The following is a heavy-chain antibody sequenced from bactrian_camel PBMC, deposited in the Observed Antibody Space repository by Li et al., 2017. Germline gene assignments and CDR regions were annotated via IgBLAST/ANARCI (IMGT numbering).Heavy chain of an antibody. CDR1: GFTSASCG. J-gene: IGHJ4*01. D-gene: IGHD6*01. CDR2: ISVDGVT. V-gene: IGHV3S56*01. CDR3: ATGYGGSWVNY. Sequence: QVQLVESGGGSVQAGGSLQLSCTFPGFTSASCGMDWYRQAAGKQREWVASISVDGVTAYAASVKGRFSISKDDADMVYLQMNDLKSEDTALYYCATGYGGSWVNYWGQGTQVTVS.